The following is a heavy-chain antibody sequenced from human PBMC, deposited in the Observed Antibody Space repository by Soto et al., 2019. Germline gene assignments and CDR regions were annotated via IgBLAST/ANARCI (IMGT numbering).Heavy chain of an antibody. Sequence: ASETLCLACTFSVGSISSYYWSWIRQPPGNGLEWIGYIYYSGSTNYNPSLKSRVTISVDTSKNQFSLKLSSVTAADTAVYYCARVMTTVTTFFSPLTYYFDYWGQGTMVTVSS. J-gene: IGHJ4*02. CDR2: IYYSGST. CDR3: ARVMTTVTTFFSPLTYYFDY. D-gene: IGHD4-4*01. V-gene: IGHV4-59*01. CDR1: VGSISSYY.